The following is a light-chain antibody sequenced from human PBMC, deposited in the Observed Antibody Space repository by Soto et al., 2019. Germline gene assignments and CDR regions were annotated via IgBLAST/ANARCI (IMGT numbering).Light chain of an antibody. J-gene: IGKJ2*01. CDR2: GSS. V-gene: IGKV3-20*01. Sequence: EVVLTQSPGTLSLSPGERATLSCRASQSVSNNYFAWYQQKPGQAPRLLIFGSSDRATGTPDRFSGSGSGTDFNLTISRLEPEDVAVYYCQQYGSSPPYTFGQGTKLEIK. CDR3: QQYGSSPPYT. CDR1: QSVSNNY.